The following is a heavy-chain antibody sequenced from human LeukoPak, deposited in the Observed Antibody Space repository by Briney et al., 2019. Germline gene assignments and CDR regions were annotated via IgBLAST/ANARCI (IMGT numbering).Heavy chain of an antibody. CDR3: ARDKSPTY. V-gene: IGHV4-59*01. CDR2: IYYSGST. J-gene: IGHJ4*02. Sequence: PSETLSLTCTVSGGSISSYYWSWIRQPPGKGLEWIGYIYYSGSTNYNPSLKSRVTISVDTSKNQFSLKLSSVTAADTAVYYCARDKSPTYWGQGTLVTVSS. CDR1: GGSISSYY.